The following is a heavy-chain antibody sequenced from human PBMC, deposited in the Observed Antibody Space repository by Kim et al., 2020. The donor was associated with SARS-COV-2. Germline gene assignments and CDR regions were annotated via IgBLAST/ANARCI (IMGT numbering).Heavy chain of an antibody. V-gene: IGHV3-33*01. CDR2: IWNDGNRA. J-gene: IGHJ4*02. D-gene: IGHD5-12*01. Sequence: GGSLRLSCAASGFTFSDSHIHWVRQAPGRGLEWVAVIWNDGNRAYYAESVKGRFTISRDSSKNTVWLQMNSLRAEDMGLYYCARDPRDGYYFFVHWGQ. CDR3: ARDPRDGYYFFVH. CDR1: GFTFSDSH.